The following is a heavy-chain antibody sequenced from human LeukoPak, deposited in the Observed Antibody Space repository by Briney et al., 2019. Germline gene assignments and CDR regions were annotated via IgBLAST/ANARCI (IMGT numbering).Heavy chain of an antibody. CDR2: INAGNSNT. CDR3: ARSRHNYGDFHLDY. Sequence: ASVKVSCKASGYTFTSYAMNWVRQAPGQRLEWMGWINAGNSNTKSSQKFQDRVTITRDTSASAVYMELSSLRSEDTAVYYCARSRHNYGDFHLDYWGQGTLVTVSS. V-gene: IGHV1-3*01. J-gene: IGHJ4*02. D-gene: IGHD4-17*01. CDR1: GYTFTSYA.